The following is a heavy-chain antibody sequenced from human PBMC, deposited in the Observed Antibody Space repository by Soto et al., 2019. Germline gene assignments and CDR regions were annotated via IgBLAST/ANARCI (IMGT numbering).Heavy chain of an antibody. Sequence: EVQLLESGGGLVQPGGSLRLSCAASGFTFRDFAMNWVRQAPGKGLEWVSVVSGSGAGTYYADPVKGRFTISRDNTKNKLYLHMNSLRAEDTAVYYCANGRGYDDSGFSRERYFEFWGQGTLVTVSS. CDR2: VSGSGAGT. CDR3: ANGRGYDDSGFSRERYFEF. J-gene: IGHJ4*02. V-gene: IGHV3-23*01. CDR1: GFTFRDFA. D-gene: IGHD3-22*01.